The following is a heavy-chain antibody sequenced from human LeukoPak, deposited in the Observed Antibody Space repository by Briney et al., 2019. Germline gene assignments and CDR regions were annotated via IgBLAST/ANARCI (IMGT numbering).Heavy chain of an antibody. Sequence: GGSLRLSCAASGFTFSSYGMHWVRQAPGKGLEWVAVISYDGSNKYYADSVKGRYTISRDNSKNTLYLQMNSLRAEDTAVYYCARCHSGDYFDYWGQGTLVTVSS. J-gene: IGHJ4*02. D-gene: IGHD3-10*01. CDR3: ARCHSGDYFDY. CDR2: ISYDGSNK. CDR1: GFTFSSYG. V-gene: IGHV3-30*03.